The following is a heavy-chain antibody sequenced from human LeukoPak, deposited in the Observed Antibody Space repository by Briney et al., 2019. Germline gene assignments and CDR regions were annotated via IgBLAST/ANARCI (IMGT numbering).Heavy chain of an antibody. CDR1: GFTFDDYA. J-gene: IGHJ4*02. CDR3: ARAESWDPFDY. CDR2: ISWNSGSI. D-gene: IGHD1-26*01. Sequence: GRSLRLSCAASGFTFDDYAMHWVRQAPGKGLEWVSGISWNSGSIGYADSVKGRFTISRDNAKNSLYLQMNSLRAEDTAVYYCARAESWDPFDYWGQGTLVTVSS. V-gene: IGHV3-9*01.